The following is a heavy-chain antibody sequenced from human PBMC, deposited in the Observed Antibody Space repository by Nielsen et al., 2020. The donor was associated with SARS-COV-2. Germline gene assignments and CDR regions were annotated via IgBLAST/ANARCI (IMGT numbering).Heavy chain of an antibody. CDR2: ISAYNGNT. V-gene: IGHV1-18*01. D-gene: IGHD2-15*01. J-gene: IGHJ4*02. CDR1: GYTFTSYG. Sequence: ASVKVSCKASGYTFTSYGISWVRQAPGQGLEWMGWISAYNGNTNYAQKLQGRVTMTTDTSTSTAYMELRSLRSDDTAVYYRAIGSPRYCSGGSCPLGYWGQGTLVTVSS. CDR3: AIGSPRYCSGGSCPLGY.